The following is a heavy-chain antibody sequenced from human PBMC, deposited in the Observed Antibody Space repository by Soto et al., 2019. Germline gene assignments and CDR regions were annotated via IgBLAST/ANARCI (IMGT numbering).Heavy chain of an antibody. Sequence: QVQLVESGGGVVQPGRSLRLSCAASGFTFSSYGMHWVRQAPGKGLEWVAVISYDGSNKYYADSVKGRFTISRDNSKNTLYLQMNSLRAEDTAVYYCAKDETAAAGHNWFDPWGQGTLVTVSS. V-gene: IGHV3-30*18. CDR3: AKDETAAAGHNWFDP. CDR1: GFTFSSYG. D-gene: IGHD6-13*01. J-gene: IGHJ5*02. CDR2: ISYDGSNK.